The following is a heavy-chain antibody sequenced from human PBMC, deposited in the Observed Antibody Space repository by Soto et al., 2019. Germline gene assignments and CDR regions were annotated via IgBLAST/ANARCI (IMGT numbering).Heavy chain of an antibody. CDR1: GGSISSGGYY. Sequence: QVQLQESGPGLVKPSQTLSLTCTVSGGSISSGGYYWSWIRQHPGKGLEWIGYIYYSGSTYYNPSLKSRVTISVDTSKNQFSLKLSSVTAADTAVYYCARDQPPSYYYGSGSYYGNWFDPWGQGTLVTVSS. V-gene: IGHV4-31*03. CDR2: IYYSGST. J-gene: IGHJ5*02. CDR3: ARDQPPSYYYGSGSYYGNWFDP. D-gene: IGHD3-10*01.